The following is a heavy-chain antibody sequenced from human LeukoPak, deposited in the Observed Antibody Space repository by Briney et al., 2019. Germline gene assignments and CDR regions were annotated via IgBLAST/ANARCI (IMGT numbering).Heavy chain of an antibody. CDR2: IYYSGST. J-gene: IGHJ5*02. CDR3: ARGYRFLEWLLVGWFDP. CDR1: GGSISSGGYY. Sequence: SETLSLTCTVSGGSISSGGYYWSWIRQHPGKGLEWIGYIYYSGSTYYNPSLKSRVTISVDTSKNQFSLKLSSVTAADTAVYYCARGYRFLEWLLVGWFDPWGQGTLVTVSS. V-gene: IGHV4-31*03. D-gene: IGHD3-3*01.